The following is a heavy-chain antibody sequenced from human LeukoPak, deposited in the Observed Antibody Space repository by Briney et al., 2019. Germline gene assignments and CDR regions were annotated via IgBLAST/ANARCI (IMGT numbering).Heavy chain of an antibody. D-gene: IGHD5-24*01. CDR2: IGWNSGSI. Sequence: PGGSLRLSCAASGFIFDDYAMHWVRQAPGKGLEWVSGIGWNSGSIGYADSAKGRFTISRDNAKNSLYLQMNSLRAEDTALYYCAKGYRKGRWLPLDYWGQGTLVTVSS. V-gene: IGHV3-9*01. CDR3: AKGYRKGRWLPLDY. CDR1: GFIFDDYA. J-gene: IGHJ4*02.